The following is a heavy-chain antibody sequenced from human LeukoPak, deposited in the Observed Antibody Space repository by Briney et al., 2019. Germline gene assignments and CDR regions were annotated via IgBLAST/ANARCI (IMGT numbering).Heavy chain of an antibody. CDR1: GFTVSSNY. V-gene: IGHV3-53*01. CDR2: IYSGGSA. CDR3: ARVYGIAAALDY. D-gene: IGHD6-13*01. Sequence: GGSLRLSCAASGFTVSSNYMSWVRQAPGKGLEWVSVIYSGGSAYYADSVKGRFTISRDNSKNTLYLQMNSLRAEDTAVYYCARVYGIAAALDYWGQGTLVTVSS. J-gene: IGHJ4*02.